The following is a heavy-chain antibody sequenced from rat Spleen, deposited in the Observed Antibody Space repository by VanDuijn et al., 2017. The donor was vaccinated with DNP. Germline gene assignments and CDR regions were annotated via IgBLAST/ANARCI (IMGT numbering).Heavy chain of an antibody. CDR2: ISTNGGST. D-gene: IGHD1-1*01. CDR3: ARQRWYYSGEGMDY. V-gene: IGHV5-7*01. CDR1: GFTFSHYG. J-gene: IGHJ2*01. Sequence: EVQLVESGGALVQPGRSLKLSCAASGFTFSHYGMAWVRQAPKKGLEWVATISTNGGSTYYRDSVKGRFTISRDNAKSTLYLQMDSLRSEDTATYYCARQRWYYSGEGMDYWGQGVMVTVSS.